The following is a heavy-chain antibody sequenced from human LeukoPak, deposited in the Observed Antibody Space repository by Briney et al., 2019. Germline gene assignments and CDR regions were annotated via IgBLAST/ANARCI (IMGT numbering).Heavy chain of an antibody. Sequence: VSVKVSCKASGGTFTSHDINWVRQATGQGLEWVGWMNPNSGNTGYAQKFQGRVTMTRNTSISTAYMELSSLRSEDTAVYYCARGRRYYYDSSGYYEQGYYYYMDVWGKGTTVTISS. CDR1: GGTFTSHD. CDR3: ARGRRYYYDSSGYYEQGYYYYMDV. V-gene: IGHV1-8*01. J-gene: IGHJ6*03. D-gene: IGHD3-22*01. CDR2: MNPNSGNT.